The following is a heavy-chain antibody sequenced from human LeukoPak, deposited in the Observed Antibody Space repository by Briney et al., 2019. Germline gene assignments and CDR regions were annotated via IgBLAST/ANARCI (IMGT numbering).Heavy chain of an antibody. J-gene: IGHJ6*04. D-gene: IGHD3-10*02. CDR1: GFTFSDYA. CDR2: ITSGDST. V-gene: IGHV3-69-1*02. Sequence: GGSLRLSCAASGFTFSDYAMNWVRQAPGKGLEWVSTITSGDSTYYADSVKGRFTISRDNAKNSLYLQMNSLRAEDTAVYYCAELGITMIGGVWGKGTTVTISS. CDR3: AELGITMIGGV.